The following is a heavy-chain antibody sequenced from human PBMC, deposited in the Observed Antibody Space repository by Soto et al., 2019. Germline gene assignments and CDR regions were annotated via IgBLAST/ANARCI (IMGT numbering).Heavy chain of an antibody. CDR1: GFSFSAYG. V-gene: IGHV3-33*01. CDR2: IWNDGINK. Sequence: QVQLVESGGGVVQPGRSLRLSCEASGFSFSAYGMHWVRQAPGKGLEWVAVIWNDGINKYCADSVKGRFTISRDNSKNTLYLQMNSLRAEDTAVYYCARVLRSFDWDYALDIWGQGAMVTVSS. D-gene: IGHD3-9*01. J-gene: IGHJ3*02. CDR3: ARVLRSFDWDYALDI.